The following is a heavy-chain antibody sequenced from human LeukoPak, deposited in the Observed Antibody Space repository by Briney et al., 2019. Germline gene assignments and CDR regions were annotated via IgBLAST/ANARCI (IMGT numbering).Heavy chain of an antibody. V-gene: IGHV4-34*01. J-gene: IGHJ4*02. CDR3: AREGYSGSCYVVK. D-gene: IGHD6-13*01. Sequence: SEPLSLTCDVYGESFSGYYWRGIRQPPEKVVEWSGEINHSGSSTYNASLKSRVTISLDTSTKQFSLKLGSVTAADTAVYYSAREGYSGSCYVVKWGQGTLVTVSS. CDR2: INHSGSS. CDR1: GESFSGYY.